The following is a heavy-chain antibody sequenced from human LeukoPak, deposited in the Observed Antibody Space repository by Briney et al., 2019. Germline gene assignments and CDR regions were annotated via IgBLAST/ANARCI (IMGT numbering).Heavy chain of an antibody. CDR2: IRSKAYGGTT. Sequence: GGSLRLSCTASGFTFGDYAMSWVRQAPGKGLEWVGFIRSKAYGGTTEYAASVKGRFTISRDDSKSIAYLQMNSLKTEDTAVYYCTRVLGDPNDYYGSGRPEADAFDIWGQGTMVTVSS. CDR3: TRVLGDPNDYYGSGRPEADAFDI. J-gene: IGHJ3*02. CDR1: GFTFGDYA. V-gene: IGHV3-49*04. D-gene: IGHD3-10*01.